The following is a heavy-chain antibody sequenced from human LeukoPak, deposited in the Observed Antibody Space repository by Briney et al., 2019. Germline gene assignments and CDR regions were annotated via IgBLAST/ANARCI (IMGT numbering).Heavy chain of an antibody. Sequence: PSETLSLTCTVSGGSISSSSYSWGWIRQPPGKGLEWIGSIYYSGSTYYNPSLKSRVTISVDTSKNQFSLKLSSVTAADTAVYYCVTKDGLYSYGVDYWGQGTLVTVSS. J-gene: IGHJ4*02. D-gene: IGHD5-18*01. CDR1: GGSISSSSYS. V-gene: IGHV4-39*01. CDR2: IYYSGST. CDR3: VTKDGLYSYGVDY.